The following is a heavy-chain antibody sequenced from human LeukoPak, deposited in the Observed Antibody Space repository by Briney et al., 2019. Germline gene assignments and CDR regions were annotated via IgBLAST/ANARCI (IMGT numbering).Heavy chain of an antibody. J-gene: IGHJ1*01. Sequence: ASVKVSCKASGYTFTSYYMHWVRQAPGQGLEWMGIINPSGGSTSYAQKFQGRVTMTRDTSTSTVYMELSSLRSEDTAVYYCARDEGNSGSYRWDYFQHWGQGTLVTVSS. CDR3: ARDEGNSGSYRWDYFQH. CDR1: GYTFTSYY. V-gene: IGHV1-46*01. CDR2: INPSGGST. D-gene: IGHD1-26*01.